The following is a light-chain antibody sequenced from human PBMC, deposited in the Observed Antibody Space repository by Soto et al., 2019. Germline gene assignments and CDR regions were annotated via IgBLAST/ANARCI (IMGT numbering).Light chain of an antibody. CDR2: GNS. Sequence: QSVVTQPPSASETPGQRVTISCSGTFSNIGRNYVCWYQHLPGTAPKLLIYGNSQRPSGVPDRFSASKSGTSASLVISGLRSEDEADYYCAVWDASLSGYVFGTGTKVTVL. CDR3: AVWDASLSGYV. J-gene: IGLJ1*01. CDR1: FSNIGRNY. V-gene: IGLV1-47*02.